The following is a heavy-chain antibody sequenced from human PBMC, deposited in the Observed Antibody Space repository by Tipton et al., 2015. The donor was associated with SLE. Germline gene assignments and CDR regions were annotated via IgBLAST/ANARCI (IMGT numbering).Heavy chain of an antibody. CDR2: ITGSGGNT. CDR1: GFTFSSYA. V-gene: IGHV3-23*01. J-gene: IGHJ6*03. CDR3: ARSTYMDV. Sequence: SLRLSCAASGFTFSSYAMNWVRQAPGKGLEWVSGITGSGGNTHYADSVKGRFTISRDNARNSLYLQMNSLRAEDTAVYYCARSTYMDVWGKGTTVTVSS.